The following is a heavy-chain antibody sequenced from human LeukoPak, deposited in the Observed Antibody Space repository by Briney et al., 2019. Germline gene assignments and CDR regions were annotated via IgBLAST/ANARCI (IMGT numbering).Heavy chain of an antibody. CDR1: GGSISSYY. D-gene: IGHD5-18*01. V-gene: IGHV4-59*01. J-gene: IGHJ4*02. CDR3: ARAGQAYSYGPFDY. CDR2: IYYSGST. Sequence: PSETLSLTCTVSGGSISSYYWSWIRQPPGKGLEWIGYIYYSGSTNYNPSLKSRVAISVDTSKNQFSLKLSSVTAADTAVYYCARAGQAYSYGPFDYWGQGTLVTVSS.